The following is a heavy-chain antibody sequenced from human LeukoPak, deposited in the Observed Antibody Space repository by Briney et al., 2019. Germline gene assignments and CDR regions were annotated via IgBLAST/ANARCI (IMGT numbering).Heavy chain of an antibody. V-gene: IGHV3-7*04. CDR1: GLTFSDYY. CDR2: IKQDGSEK. Sequence: TGGSLRLSCATSGLTFSDYYMSWIRQAPGKGLEWVANIKQDGSEKYYVGSVKGRFTISRDNAKNSLYLQMNSLRADDTAVYYCASDREYYYGSGSFDYWGQGTLVTVSS. CDR3: ASDREYYYGSGSFDY. D-gene: IGHD3-10*01. J-gene: IGHJ4*02.